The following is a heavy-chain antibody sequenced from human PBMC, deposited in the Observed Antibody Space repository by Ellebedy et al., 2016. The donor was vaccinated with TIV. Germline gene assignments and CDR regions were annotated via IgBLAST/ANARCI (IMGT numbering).Heavy chain of an antibody. Sequence: PGGSLRLSCATSGFTFSNYWMYWVRQGPGKGLVWVSRISPDGTYVNDADSVKGRFTISRDNSKDTLFLQMNSLRAEDTAIYFCARDPVGVGPAFDVWGQGTMVTVSS. J-gene: IGHJ3*01. CDR1: GFTFSNYW. CDR3: ARDPVGVGPAFDV. D-gene: IGHD4-23*01. CDR2: ISPDGTYV. V-gene: IGHV3-74*01.